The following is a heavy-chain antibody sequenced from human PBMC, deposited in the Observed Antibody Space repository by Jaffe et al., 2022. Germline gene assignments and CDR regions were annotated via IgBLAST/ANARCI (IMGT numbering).Heavy chain of an antibody. CDR3: ARGKYEGGPLNDPEYYFDY. V-gene: IGHV4-34*01. D-gene: IGHD3-16*01. CDR1: GGSFSGYY. Sequence: QVQLQQWGAGLLKPSETLSLTCAVYGGSFSGYYWSWIRQPPGKGLEWIGEINHSGSTNYNPSLKSRVTISVDTSKNQFSLKLSSVTAADTAVYYCARGKYEGGPLNDPEYYFDYWGQGTLVTVSS. J-gene: IGHJ4*02. CDR2: INHSGST.